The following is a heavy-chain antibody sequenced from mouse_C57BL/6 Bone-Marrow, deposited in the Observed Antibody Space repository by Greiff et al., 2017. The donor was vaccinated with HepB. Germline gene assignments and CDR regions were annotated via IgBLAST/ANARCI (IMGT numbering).Heavy chain of an antibody. CDR2: ISSGGDYI. J-gene: IGHJ1*03. CDR3: TRDQLNYGRRDWYFDV. D-gene: IGHD1-1*01. V-gene: IGHV5-9-1*02. CDR1: GFTFSSYA. Sequence: EVKLMESGEGLVKPGGSLKLSCAASGFTFSSYAMSWVRQTPEKRLEWVAYISSGGDYIYYADTVKGRFTISRDNARNTLYLQMSSLKSEDTAMYYCTRDQLNYGRRDWYFDVWGTGTTVTVSS.